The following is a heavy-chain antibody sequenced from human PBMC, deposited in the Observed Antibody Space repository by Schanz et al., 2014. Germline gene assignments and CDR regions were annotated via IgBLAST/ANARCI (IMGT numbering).Heavy chain of an antibody. CDR2: ISPLLGVA. V-gene: IGHV1-69*04. CDR1: GGTFVTFF. D-gene: IGHD4-17*01. Sequence: QVHLVQSGAEVKEPGSSVKVSCKPSGGTFVTFFFTWVRQAPGQGPQWMGRISPLLGVANYAQEFQGRLTITADTSTSTAYMQLRSLTSDDTAVYYCARVVRSDYLSELDFWGQGTQVIVSS. CDR3: ARVVRSDYLSELDF. J-gene: IGHJ4*02.